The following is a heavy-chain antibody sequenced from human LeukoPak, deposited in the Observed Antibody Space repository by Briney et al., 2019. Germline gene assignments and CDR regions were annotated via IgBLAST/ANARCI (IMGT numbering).Heavy chain of an antibody. Sequence: ETLSLTRAVSVGSLRRYYWSWIPEPPREGVECGCYIYYRGSANHTPSLKSRVAISVDTSKNKISLNLSSVTAAHTALYYSATHPRNGSSGRYYYYGMDVWGQGTTVTVSS. D-gene: IGHD6-19*01. J-gene: IGHJ6*02. CDR1: VGSLRRYY. CDR3: ATHPRNGSSGRYYYYGMDV. CDR2: IYYRGSA. V-gene: IGHV4-59*08.